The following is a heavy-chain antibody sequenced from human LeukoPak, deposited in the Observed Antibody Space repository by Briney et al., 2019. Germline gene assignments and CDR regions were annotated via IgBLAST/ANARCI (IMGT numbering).Heavy chain of an antibody. CDR3: TRGIVATLRGD. D-gene: IGHD5-12*01. CDR1: GFTFGDYA. J-gene: IGHJ4*02. V-gene: IGHV3-49*03. Sequence: GGSLRLSCTASGFTFGDYAMSWFRQAPGKGLEWVGFIRSKAYGGTTEYAASVKGRFTVSRDDSKSIAYLQMNSVKTEDTAVYYCTRGIVATLRGDWGQGTLVTVSS. CDR2: IRSKAYGGTT.